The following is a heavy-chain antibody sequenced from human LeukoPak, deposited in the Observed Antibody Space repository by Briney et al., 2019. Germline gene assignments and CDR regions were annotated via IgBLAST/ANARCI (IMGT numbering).Heavy chain of an antibody. D-gene: IGHD2-2*01. CDR1: GYTFTSYD. V-gene: IGHV1-8*01. J-gene: IGHJ6*02. Sequence: ASVTVSFTASGYTFTSYDINWVRQATGQGLEWMGWMNPNSGNTGYAQKFQGRVTMTRNTSISTAYMELSSLRSEDTAVYYCARSEGGGYCSSTSCFLVTSYGMDVWGQGTTVTVSS. CDR2: MNPNSGNT. CDR3: ARSEGGGYCSSTSCFLVTSYGMDV.